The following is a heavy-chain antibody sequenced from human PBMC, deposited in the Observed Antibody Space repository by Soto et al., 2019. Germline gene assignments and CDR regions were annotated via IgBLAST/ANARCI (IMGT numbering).Heavy chain of an antibody. J-gene: IGHJ4*02. D-gene: IGHD2-15*01. CDR1: GGYCGDYD. CDR3: ARIPRILGYCSGGSCYSTPYYFDY. Sequence: SQIKSHTNTVVGGYCGDYDCRCIRQPPGKGLEWIGEINHSGSTNYNPSLKSRVTISVDTSKNQFSLKLSSVTAADTAVYYCARIPRILGYCSGGSCYSTPYYFDYWGQGTLVTVSS. CDR2: INHSGST. V-gene: IGHV4-34*01.